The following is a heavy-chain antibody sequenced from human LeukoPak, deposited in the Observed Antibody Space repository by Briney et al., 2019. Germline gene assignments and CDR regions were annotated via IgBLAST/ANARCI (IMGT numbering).Heavy chain of an antibody. CDR1: GGSISSSSYY. CDR2: IYYSGST. CDR3: ARGIAVAGPFDY. Sequence: SETLSLTCTVSGGSISSSSYYWGWIRQPPGKGLEWIGSIYYSGSTYYNPSLKSRVTISVDTSKNQFSLKLSSVTAADTAVYYCARGIAVAGPFDYWGQGTLVTVSS. D-gene: IGHD6-19*01. V-gene: IGHV4-39*01. J-gene: IGHJ4*02.